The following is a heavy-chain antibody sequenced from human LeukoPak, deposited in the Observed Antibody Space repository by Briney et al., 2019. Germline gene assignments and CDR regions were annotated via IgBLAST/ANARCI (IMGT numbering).Heavy chain of an antibody. Sequence: SQTLSLTCTVSGASISSGAYSWSWVRQHPGKGLEWIAYIYYSGNTYYNPSLKRRVTISVDTSKNQFSLKLSSVTAADTAVYYCARTITIFGALGYFDYWGQGALFSVSS. D-gene: IGHD3-3*01. CDR2: IYYSGNT. CDR3: ARTITIFGALGYFDY. J-gene: IGHJ4*02. CDR1: GASISSGAYS. V-gene: IGHV4-31*03.